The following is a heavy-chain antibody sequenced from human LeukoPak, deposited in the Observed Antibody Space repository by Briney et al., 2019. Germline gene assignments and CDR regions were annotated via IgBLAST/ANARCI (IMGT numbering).Heavy chain of an antibody. D-gene: IGHD2-15*01. J-gene: IGHJ4*02. CDR1: GLTFRNYG. V-gene: IGHV3-33*01. Sequence: GGSLRLSCAVSGLTFRNYGMHWVRQAPGKGLEWVAVITYDGTKTLYADSVKGRFTISRDNSKNTLYLQMNSLRAEDTAVYFCVTSQAGYTPRTRGQGTLVTVSS. CDR2: ITYDGTKT. CDR3: VTSQAGYTPRT.